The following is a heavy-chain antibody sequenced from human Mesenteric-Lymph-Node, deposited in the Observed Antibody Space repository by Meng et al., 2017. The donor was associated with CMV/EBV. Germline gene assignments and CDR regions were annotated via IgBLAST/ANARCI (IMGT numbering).Heavy chain of an antibody. D-gene: IGHD3-10*01. Sequence: KGSGFSFTKYWIGWVRQMPGKGLEWMGTIYAGDSDTRYSPSFQGQVTISVDKSINTAYLQWSSLKASDTAMYYCARPTLAGSYYDFDSWGQGTLVTVSS. CDR1: GFSFTKYW. CDR2: IYAGDSDT. J-gene: IGHJ4*02. V-gene: IGHV5-51*01. CDR3: ARPTLAGSYYDFDS.